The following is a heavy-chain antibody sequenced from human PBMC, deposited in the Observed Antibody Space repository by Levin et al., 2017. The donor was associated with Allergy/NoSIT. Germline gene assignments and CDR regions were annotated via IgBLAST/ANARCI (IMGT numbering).Heavy chain of an antibody. V-gene: IGHV2-5*01. CDR2: IYWNDDK. CDR3: AHIGTTIYYFDY. Sequence: SGPTLVKPTQTLTLTCAFSGFSLRPSGVGVGWIRQPPGKALEWLALIYWNDDKRYSPSLKTRLTITKDTSTNQVVLRMNNMDPVDTATYYCAHIGTTIYYFDYWGQGTLVTVSS. D-gene: IGHD4-11*01. J-gene: IGHJ4*02. CDR1: GFSLRPSGVG.